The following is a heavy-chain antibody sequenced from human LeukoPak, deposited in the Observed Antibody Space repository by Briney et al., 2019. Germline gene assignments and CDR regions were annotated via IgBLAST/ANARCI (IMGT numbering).Heavy chain of an antibody. D-gene: IGHD4-17*01. CDR1: GYTFTSYD. CDR3: ARGDGDKRYYYYYYMDV. V-gene: IGHV1-8*01. J-gene: IGHJ6*03. Sequence: ASVKVSCKASGYTFTSYDINWVRQATGQGLEWMGWMNPNSGNTGYAQKFQGRVTMTRNTSISTACMELSSLRSEDTAVYYCARGDGDKRYYYYYYMDVWGKGTTVTVSS. CDR2: MNPNSGNT.